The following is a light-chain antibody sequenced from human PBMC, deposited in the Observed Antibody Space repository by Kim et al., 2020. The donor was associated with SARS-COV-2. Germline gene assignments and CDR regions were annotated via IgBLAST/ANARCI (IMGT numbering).Light chain of an antibody. J-gene: IGKJ5*01. V-gene: IGKV3-11*01. CDR2: DAS. CDR3: QQRSSWPPT. Sequence: LSPGERATLSCRSSHSIGNSLAWYQQKPGQAPRLLIHDASNGATDIPARFSGSGSGTDFTLTISSLEPEDFAVYFCQQRSSWPPTFGQGTRLEIK. CDR1: HSIGNS.